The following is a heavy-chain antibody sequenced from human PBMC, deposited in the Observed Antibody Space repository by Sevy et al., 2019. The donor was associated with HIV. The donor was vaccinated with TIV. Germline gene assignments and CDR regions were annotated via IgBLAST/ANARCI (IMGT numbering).Heavy chain of an antibody. D-gene: IGHD4-17*01. V-gene: IGHV4-59*01. CDR2: IYYSGST. CDR3: ASGAYDYGGNRLDY. Sequence: SETRSLTCTVSGGSISTYYWSWIRQPPGKGLEWIGYIYYSGSTNYSPSLKSRVTISVDTSKNQFSLKLSSVTAADTAVYYCASGAYDYGGNRLDYWGQGTLVTVSS. J-gene: IGHJ4*02. CDR1: GGSISTYY.